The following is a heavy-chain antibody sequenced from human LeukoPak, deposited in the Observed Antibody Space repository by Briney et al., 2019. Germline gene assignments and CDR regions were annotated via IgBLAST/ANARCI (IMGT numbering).Heavy chain of an antibody. CDR3: ARSHFGGSGSYYKGRKPDTSGYWFDP. V-gene: IGHV1-69*04. D-gene: IGHD3-10*01. CDR2: IIPILGIA. Sequence: SVKVSCKASGGTFSSYAISWVRQAPGQGLEWMGRIIPILGIANYAQKFQGRVTITADKSTSTAYMELSSLRSEDTAVYYCARSHFGGSGSYYKGRKPDTSGYWFDPWGQGTLVTVSS. CDR1: GGTFSSYA. J-gene: IGHJ5*02.